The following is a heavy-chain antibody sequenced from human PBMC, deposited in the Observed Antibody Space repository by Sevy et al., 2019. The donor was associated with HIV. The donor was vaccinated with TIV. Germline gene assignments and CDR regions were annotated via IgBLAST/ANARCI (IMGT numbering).Heavy chain of an antibody. CDR2: IYPGDSDT. V-gene: IGHV5-51*01. CDR1: GYRFTDYW. J-gene: IGHJ6*02. Sequence: GESLKISCKGSGYRFTDYWIAWVRQRPGKGLEWMGIIYPGDSDTIYSPYFRGQVTISVDKSITTAYVKWSTLKASDTGIYYCARGARGTLPSYYYYGWDIWGQGTTVTVSS. CDR3: ARGARGTLPSYYYYGWDI.